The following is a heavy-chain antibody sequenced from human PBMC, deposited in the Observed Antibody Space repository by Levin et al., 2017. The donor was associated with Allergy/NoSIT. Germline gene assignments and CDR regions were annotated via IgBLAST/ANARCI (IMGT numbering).Heavy chain of an antibody. CDR2: IDSGGSFS. V-gene: IGHV3-74*01. J-gene: IGHJ4*02. D-gene: IGHD2-15*01. Sequence: PSGGSLRLSCAASGFTFSSFWMHWVRQAPGKRLVWVSRIDSGGSFSDYADSVKGRFTISRDNAKNTLYLQMNRLSVEDTAVYYCAKDVAGRSGFWGQGTLVTVSS. CDR3: AKDVAGRSGF. CDR1: GFTFSSFW.